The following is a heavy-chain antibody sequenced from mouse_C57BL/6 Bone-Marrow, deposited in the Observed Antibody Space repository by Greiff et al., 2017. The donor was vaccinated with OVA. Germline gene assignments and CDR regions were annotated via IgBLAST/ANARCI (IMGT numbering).Heavy chain of an antibody. CDR2: INPCSGYT. Sequence: VHLVESGAELARPGASVKMSCKASGYTFTSYTMHWVKQRPGQGLEWIGYINPCSGYTKYNQKFKDKATLTADTSSSTAYMQLSRLPSEDSAVYYCARWGVRPFADWGQGALVTVAA. D-gene: IGHD2-14*01. V-gene: IGHV1-4*01. CDR1: GYTFTSYT. CDR3: ARWGVRPFAD. J-gene: IGHJ3*01.